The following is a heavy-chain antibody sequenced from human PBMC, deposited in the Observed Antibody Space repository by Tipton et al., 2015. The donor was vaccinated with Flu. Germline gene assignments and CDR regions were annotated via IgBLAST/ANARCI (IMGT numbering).Heavy chain of an antibody. D-gene: IGHD5-12*01. V-gene: IGHV4-31*03. CDR1: GGSISSGGYY. J-gene: IGHJ3*02. Sequence: TLSLTCTVSGGSISSGGYYWSWIRQHPGKGLEWIGYIYYSGSTYYNPSLKSRVTISVDTSKNQFSLKLSSVTAADTAVYYCARDSGYEWRRAFDIWGQGTMVTVSS. CDR2: IYYSGST. CDR3: ARDSGYEWRRAFDI.